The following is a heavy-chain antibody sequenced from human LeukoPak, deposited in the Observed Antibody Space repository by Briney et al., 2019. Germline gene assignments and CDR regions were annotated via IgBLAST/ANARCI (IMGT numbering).Heavy chain of an antibody. CDR3: AREGNYGDYGEDY. CDR2: INHSGST. Sequence: SETLSLTCTVSGGSISGYYWSWIRQPPGKGLEWIGEINHSGSTNYNPSLKSRVTISVDTSKNQFSLKLSSVTAADTAVYYCAREGNYGDYGEDYWGQGTLVTVSS. J-gene: IGHJ4*02. CDR1: GGSISGYY. D-gene: IGHD4-17*01. V-gene: IGHV4-34*01.